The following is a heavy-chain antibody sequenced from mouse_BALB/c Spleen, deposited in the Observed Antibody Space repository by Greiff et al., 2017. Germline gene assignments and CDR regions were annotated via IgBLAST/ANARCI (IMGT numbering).Heavy chain of an antibody. CDR3: ARHRAAAAWFAY. CDR1: GFAFSSYD. D-gene: IGHD3-1*01. J-gene: IGHJ3*01. CDR2: ISSGGGST. Sequence: EVKLVESGGGLVKPGGSLKLSCAASGFAFSSYDMSWVRQTPEKRLEWVAYISSGGGSTYYPDTVKGRFTISRDNAKNTLYLQMSSLKSEDTAMYYCARHRAAAAWFAYWGQGTLVTVSA. V-gene: IGHV5-12-1*01.